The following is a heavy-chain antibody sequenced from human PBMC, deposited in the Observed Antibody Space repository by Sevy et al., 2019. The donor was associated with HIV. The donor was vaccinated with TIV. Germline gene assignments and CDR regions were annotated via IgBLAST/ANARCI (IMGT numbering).Heavy chain of an antibody. CDR3: ERHGYDILTGVDAFDI. CDR1: GVSISSSSYY. CDR2: IYYSGST. J-gene: IGHJ3*02. V-gene: IGHV4-39*01. D-gene: IGHD3-9*01. Sequence: SETLSLTCTVSGVSISSSSYYWGWIRQPPGKGLEWIGRIYYSGSTYYNPSLKSRVTISVDTSKNQFSLKLSSVTAADTAVYYCERHGYDILTGVDAFDIWSQGTMVTVSS.